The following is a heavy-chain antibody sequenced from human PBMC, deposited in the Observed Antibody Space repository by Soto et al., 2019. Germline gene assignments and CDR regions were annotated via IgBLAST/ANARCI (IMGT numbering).Heavy chain of an antibody. CDR3: ARGEVRGVIAY. D-gene: IGHD3-10*01. CDR2: IYHSGST. V-gene: IGHV4-30-2*01. J-gene: IGHJ4*01. Sequence: PSETLSFTCAVSGGSISSGGYSWSWIRQPPGKGLEWIGYIYHSGSTHYNPSLKSRVTISVDRSKNQFSLKPSSVTAADTAVYYCARGEVRGVIAYWGHGTLVTVSS. CDR1: GGSISSGGYS.